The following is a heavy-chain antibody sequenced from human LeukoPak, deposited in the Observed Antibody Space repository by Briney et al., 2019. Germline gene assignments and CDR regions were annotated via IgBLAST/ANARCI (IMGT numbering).Heavy chain of an antibody. CDR3: ARGSDEFDI. J-gene: IGHJ3*02. V-gene: IGHV3-21*01. Sequence: KSGGSLRLSCTASGLTFNSSGMNWVRQAPGKGLEWVSPITPGSSYIYYADSMKGRFTVSRDNAKNSLYLHMNSLRAEDTAIYYCARGSDEFDIWGQGTMVTVSS. CDR2: ITPGSSYI. CDR1: GLTFNSSG.